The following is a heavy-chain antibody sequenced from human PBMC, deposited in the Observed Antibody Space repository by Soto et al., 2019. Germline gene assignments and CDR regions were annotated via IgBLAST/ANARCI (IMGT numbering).Heavy chain of an antibody. V-gene: IGHV4-61*08. Sequence: QVQLQESGPGLVKPSETLSLTCTVSGVSVNSGDYYWSWIRQPPGRGLEWVGYIYYSGSTNYNPSLESRVTISVDSSKNQFSLKLTSVTAADTAVYYCARRASGTPYFDYWGQGTLVTVSS. CDR1: GVSVNSGDYY. CDR3: ARRASGTPYFDY. CDR2: IYYSGST. D-gene: IGHD1-1*01. J-gene: IGHJ4*02.